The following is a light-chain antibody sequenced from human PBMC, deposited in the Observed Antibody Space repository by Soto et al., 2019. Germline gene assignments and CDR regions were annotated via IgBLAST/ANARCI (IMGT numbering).Light chain of an antibody. Sequence: EIVLTQSPGTLSLSPGEGATLSCRASESVSSNYLAWYQQNPGQPPRLLIYGASSRATGIPDRFSGSGSGTDFTLIISRLEPEDFAVFYCQQYGTSPFTFGPGTKVDIK. CDR2: GAS. V-gene: IGKV3-20*01. CDR3: QQYGTSPFT. CDR1: ESVSSNY. J-gene: IGKJ3*01.